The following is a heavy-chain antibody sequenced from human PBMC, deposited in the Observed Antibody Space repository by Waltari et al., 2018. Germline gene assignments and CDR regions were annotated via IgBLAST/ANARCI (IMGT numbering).Heavy chain of an antibody. CDR1: GGSISSSSYY. CDR2: IDYGGST. J-gene: IGHJ5*02. CDR3: ARLTGTTFGWFDP. D-gene: IGHD1-20*01. Sequence: QVQLQESGPGLVKPSETLSLTCTVSGGSISSSSYYWGWLRQPPGKGVEWIGSIDYGGSTYTNPARKSRVTISVDTSKNQVSLKLSSVTAADTAVYDCARLTGTTFGWFDPWGQGTLVTGSS. V-gene: IGHV4-39*07.